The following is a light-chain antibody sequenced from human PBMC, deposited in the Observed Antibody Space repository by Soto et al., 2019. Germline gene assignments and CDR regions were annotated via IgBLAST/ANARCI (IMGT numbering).Light chain of an antibody. V-gene: IGKV1-5*01. J-gene: IGKJ1*01. Sequence: DIQMTQSPSTLSSSIGDRVTITSRASHSLNGRLAWYRQRPGHAPDLLIYDVSTLETGVPSRFSGTGSETEFTLTSSGLQPDDFANYYCQQYTYYSTFGPGTTVEIK. CDR3: QQYTYYST. CDR1: HSLNGR. CDR2: DVS.